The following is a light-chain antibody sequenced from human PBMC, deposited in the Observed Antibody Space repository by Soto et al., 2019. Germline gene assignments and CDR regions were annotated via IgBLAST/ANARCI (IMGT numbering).Light chain of an antibody. CDR2: GAS. J-gene: IGKJ5*01. CDR3: QQYGNSPIT. Sequence: EIVLTQSPGTLSLSPGERATLSCRASQSVSSSYLAWYQQKPGQAPRLLIYGASSRATGIPDRFSGSGSGTDFTLTISRLEPEDFAGYYCQQYGNSPITFGQGTRLEIK. CDR1: QSVSSSY. V-gene: IGKV3-20*01.